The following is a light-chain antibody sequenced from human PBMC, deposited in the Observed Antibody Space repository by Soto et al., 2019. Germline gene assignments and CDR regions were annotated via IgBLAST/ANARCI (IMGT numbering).Light chain of an antibody. J-gene: IGKJ5*01. V-gene: IGKV3-11*01. CDR1: PSVTNY. Sequence: EIVLTQSPATLSLSPGERATLSCRASPSVTNYLAWYQQKPGQAPRLLIYGAFNRATGIPARFSGGGSGTDFTLTISSLEPEDFAVYYCQQRSKFGQGTRLEIK. CDR3: QQRSK. CDR2: GAF.